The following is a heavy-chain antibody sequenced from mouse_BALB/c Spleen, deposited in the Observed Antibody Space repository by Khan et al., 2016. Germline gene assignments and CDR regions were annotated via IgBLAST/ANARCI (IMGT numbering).Heavy chain of an antibody. D-gene: IGHD2-14*01. CDR3: ARVVRRGGFDY. J-gene: IGHJ2*01. CDR1: GYSITSDYA. CDR2: ISYSGRT. V-gene: IGHV3-2*02. Sequence: EVQLQESGPGLVKPSQSLSLTCTVTGYSITSDYAWNWIRQFPGNKLEWMGYISYSGRTSSNSSLKSRISITRDTSKNQFFLQLNSVTTEDTATYYCARVVRRGGFDYWGQGTTLTVSS.